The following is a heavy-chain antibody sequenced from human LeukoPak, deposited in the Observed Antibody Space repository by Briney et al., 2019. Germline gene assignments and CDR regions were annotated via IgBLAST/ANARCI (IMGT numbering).Heavy chain of an antibody. V-gene: IGHV4-39*01. CDR3: ARQSGTHDY. CDR1: GGSISSYY. CDR2: IYYSGST. J-gene: IGHJ4*02. D-gene: IGHD3-3*01. Sequence: SETLSLTCTVSGGSISSYYWSWIRQPPGKGLEWIGSIYYSGSTYYNPSLKSRVTISVDTSKNQFSLKLSSVTAADTAVYYCARQSGTHDYWGQGTLVTVSS.